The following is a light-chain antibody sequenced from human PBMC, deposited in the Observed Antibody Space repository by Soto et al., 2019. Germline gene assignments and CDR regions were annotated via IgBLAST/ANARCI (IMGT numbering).Light chain of an antibody. CDR1: TIGSKS. J-gene: IGLJ2*01. CDR2: FDN. V-gene: IGLV3-21*04. Sequence: SYELPQPPSVSVAPGKTATLTCGGNTIGSKSVHWDQQKPGQAPVLVIHFDNDRPSGITKRCSDSNAGNTATLTIRRVEAGDEADYDCHVWDNLTDHPVFCGGTKLTVL. CDR3: HVWDNLTDHPV.